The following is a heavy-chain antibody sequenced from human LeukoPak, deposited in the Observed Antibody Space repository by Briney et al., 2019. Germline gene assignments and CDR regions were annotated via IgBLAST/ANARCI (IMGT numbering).Heavy chain of an antibody. Sequence: PGGSLRLSCAASGFTFDDYGMSWVRQAPGKGLEWVSGINWNGGSTVYADSVKGRFTISRDNAKTSLYLQMNILRAEDTALYYCARVSRRYCSSISCSVTYYYYMDVWGKGTTVTVSS. V-gene: IGHV3-20*04. D-gene: IGHD2-2*01. CDR1: GFTFDDYG. CDR3: ARVSRRYCSSISCSVTYYYYMDV. J-gene: IGHJ6*03. CDR2: INWNGGST.